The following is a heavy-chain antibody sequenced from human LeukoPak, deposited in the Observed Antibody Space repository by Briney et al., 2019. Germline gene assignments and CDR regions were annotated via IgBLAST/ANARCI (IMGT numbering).Heavy chain of an antibody. V-gene: IGHV4-31*03. J-gene: IGHJ4*02. Sequence: KTSETLSLTCIVSGGSISSGGYYWSWIRQHPGKGLEWIGYIYYSGSTYYNPSLKSRVTISVDTSKNQFSLKLSSVTAADTAVYYCARGYYDILTGYKYFDYWGQGTLVTVSS. CDR2: IYYSGST. CDR1: GGSISSGGYY. CDR3: ARGYYDILTGYKYFDY. D-gene: IGHD3-9*01.